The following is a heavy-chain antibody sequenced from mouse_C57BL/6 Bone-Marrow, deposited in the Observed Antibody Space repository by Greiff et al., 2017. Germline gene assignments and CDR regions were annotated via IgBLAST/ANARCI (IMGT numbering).Heavy chain of an antibody. J-gene: IGHJ1*03. Sequence: EVHLVESGGGLVKPGGSLKLSCAASGFTFSSYAMSWVRQTPEKSLEWVATISDGGSYTYYPDNVKGRFTISRDNAKNNLYMQLRHLKSEDTAVYYCARDRGDYFDVWGTGTTVTVSS. CDR1: GFTFSSYA. CDR3: ARDRGDYFDV. D-gene: IGHD3-3*01. CDR2: ISDGGSYT. V-gene: IGHV5-4*01.